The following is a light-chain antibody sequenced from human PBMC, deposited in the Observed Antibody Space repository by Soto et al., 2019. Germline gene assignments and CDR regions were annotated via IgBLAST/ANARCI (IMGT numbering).Light chain of an antibody. V-gene: IGKV3-20*01. CDR1: QNVASSY. Sequence: PWERATLSCRASQNVASSYLAWYQQKPGQAPRLLIYGSSIRGAGIPDRFSGSGSGTDFTLTISRLDPEDFAVYFCQQYGSSPRTFGQGTKVDIK. J-gene: IGKJ1*01. CDR3: QQYGSSPRT. CDR2: GSS.